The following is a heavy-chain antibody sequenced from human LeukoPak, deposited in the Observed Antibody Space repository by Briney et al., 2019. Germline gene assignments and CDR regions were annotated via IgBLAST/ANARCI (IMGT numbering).Heavy chain of an antibody. D-gene: IGHD2-15*01. Sequence: GGSLRLSCAASGFMFDTYAMNWVRQAPGKGLEWVSYISHSGDSTYYADSVKGRSTVSRDNAKNSLYLQMNGLRAEDTAVYFCATQDLVVVPAASHYFDYWGQGILVTVSS. CDR1: GFMFDTYA. CDR2: ISHSGDST. J-gene: IGHJ4*02. CDR3: ATQDLVVVPAASHYFDY. V-gene: IGHV3-48*03.